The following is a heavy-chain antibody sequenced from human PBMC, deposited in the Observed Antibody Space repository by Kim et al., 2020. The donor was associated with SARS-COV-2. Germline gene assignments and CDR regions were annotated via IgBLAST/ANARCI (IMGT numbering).Heavy chain of an antibody. CDR2: ISSSSSYI. Sequence: GGSLRLSCAASGFTFSSYSMNWVRQAPGKGLEWVSSISSSSSYIYYADSVKGRFTISRDNAKNSLYLQMNSLRAEDTAVYYCARDFSYDSSGYPIPPGEWDYWGQGTLVTVSS. CDR1: GFTFSSYS. CDR3: ARDFSYDSSGYPIPPGEWDY. J-gene: IGHJ4*02. D-gene: IGHD3-22*01. V-gene: IGHV3-21*01.